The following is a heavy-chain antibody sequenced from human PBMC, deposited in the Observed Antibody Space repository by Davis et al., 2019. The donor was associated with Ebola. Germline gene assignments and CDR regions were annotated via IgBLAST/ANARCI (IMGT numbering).Heavy chain of an antibody. CDR3: ARTVAGTVWFDP. CDR1: GYTFSSYG. J-gene: IGHJ5*02. V-gene: IGHV1-18*01. Sequence: AASVKVSCTASGYTFSSYGISWVRQAPGQGLEWMGWISAYNGNTNYAQKLQGRVTMTTDTSTSTAYMELRSLRSDDTAVYYCARTVAGTVWFDPWGQGTLVTVSS. D-gene: IGHD6-19*01. CDR2: ISAYNGNT.